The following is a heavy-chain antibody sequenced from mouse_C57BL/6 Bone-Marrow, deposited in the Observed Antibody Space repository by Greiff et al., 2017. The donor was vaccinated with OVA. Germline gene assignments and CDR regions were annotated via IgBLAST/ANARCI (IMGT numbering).Heavy chain of an antibody. D-gene: IGHD1-1*01. CDR1: GYTFTSYW. V-gene: IGHV1-69*01. CDR3: ARRVITTVVHWYFEV. J-gene: IGHJ1*03. CDR2: IDPSDSYT. Sequence: QVQLQQPGAELVMPGASVKLSCKASGYTFTSYWMHWVKQRPGQGLEWIGEIDPSDSYTNYNQKFKGKSTLTVDKSSSTAYMQLSSLTSEDSAVYYCARRVITTVVHWYFEVWGTGTTVTVSS.